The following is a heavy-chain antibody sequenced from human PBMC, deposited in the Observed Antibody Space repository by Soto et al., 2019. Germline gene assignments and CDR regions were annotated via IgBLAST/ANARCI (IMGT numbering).Heavy chain of an antibody. CDR2: ISAYNGNT. V-gene: IGHV1-18*01. J-gene: IGHJ4*02. CDR1: GYTFTSYG. D-gene: IGHD2-15*01. CDR3: ARDYEGYCSGGSCYPLDY. Sequence: QVQLVQSGAEVKKPGASVKVSCKASGYTFTSYGMSWVRQAPGQGLEWMGWISAYNGNTKYAQKLQGRVTMTTDTSTSTAYMELRSLRSDDTAVYYCARDYEGYCSGGSCYPLDYWGQGTLVTVSS.